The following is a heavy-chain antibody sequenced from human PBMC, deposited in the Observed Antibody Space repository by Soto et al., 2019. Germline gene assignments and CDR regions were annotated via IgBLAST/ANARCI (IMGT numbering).Heavy chain of an antibody. J-gene: IGHJ4*02. CDR3: ARASSGYFYYFDY. CDR1: GYTFTGYY. CDR2: INPNSGGT. V-gene: IGHV1-2*04. D-gene: IGHD3-22*01. Sequence: ASVNVSSKASGYTFTGYYMHWVRQAPGQGLEWMGWINPNSGGTNYAQKFQGWVTMTRDTSISTAYMELSRLRSDAPAVYYWARASSGYFYYFDYWGQGTLVTVSS.